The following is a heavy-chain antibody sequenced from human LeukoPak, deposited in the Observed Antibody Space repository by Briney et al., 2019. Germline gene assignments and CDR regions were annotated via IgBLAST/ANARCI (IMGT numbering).Heavy chain of an antibody. D-gene: IGHD3-22*01. CDR2: ISYDGSKK. Sequence: GGSLRLSCAASGFTFSSYGMHWVRQAPGKGLEWVAVISYDGSKKYYADSVKGRFTISRDDSKNTLYLQMNSLRAEDTAVYYCAKDHFPAYNYDNSGLDWGQGTLVTVSS. J-gene: IGHJ4*02. CDR1: GFTFSSYG. CDR3: AKDHFPAYNYDNSGLD. V-gene: IGHV3-30*18.